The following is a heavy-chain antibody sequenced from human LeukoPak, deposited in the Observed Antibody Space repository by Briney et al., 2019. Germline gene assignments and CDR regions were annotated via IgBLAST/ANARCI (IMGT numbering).Heavy chain of an antibody. CDR3: ARGNGYNFGLSDY. Sequence: SETLSLTCAVYGGSFSGYFWSWIRQPPGKGLEWIAELNDSGSANYSPSLMSRVTISVDTSKNQFSLKLRSVTATDTAVYYCARGNGYNFGLSDYWGQGTLVTVSS. CDR1: GGSFSGYF. D-gene: IGHD5-24*01. CDR2: LNDSGSA. J-gene: IGHJ4*02. V-gene: IGHV4-34*01.